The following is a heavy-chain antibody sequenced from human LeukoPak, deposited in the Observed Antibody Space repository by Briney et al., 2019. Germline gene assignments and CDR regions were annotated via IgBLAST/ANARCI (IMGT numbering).Heavy chain of an antibody. CDR1: GFTFSSYA. V-gene: IGHV3-23*01. CDR3: ARDRSSGCDY. CDR2: ISGGGGST. D-gene: IGHD3-22*01. J-gene: IGHJ4*02. Sequence: GGSLRLSCAASGFTFSSYAMSWVRQAPGKGLEWVSAISGGGGSTYYADSVKGRFTISRDNAKNSLYLQMNSLRAEDTAVYYCARDRSSGCDYWGQGTLVTVSS.